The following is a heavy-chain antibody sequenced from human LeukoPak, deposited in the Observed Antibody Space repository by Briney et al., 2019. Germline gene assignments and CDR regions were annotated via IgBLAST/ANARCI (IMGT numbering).Heavy chain of an antibody. Sequence: ASVKVSCKSSGDTFYNYPISWVRQAPGQGLEWMGWINPNSGGTNYAQKFQGRVTMTRDTSISTAYMELSRLRSDDTAVYYCARVVAVAALDYWGQGTLVTVSS. CDR3: ARVVAVAALDY. CDR1: GDTFYNYP. D-gene: IGHD6-19*01. CDR2: INPNSGGT. V-gene: IGHV1-2*02. J-gene: IGHJ4*02.